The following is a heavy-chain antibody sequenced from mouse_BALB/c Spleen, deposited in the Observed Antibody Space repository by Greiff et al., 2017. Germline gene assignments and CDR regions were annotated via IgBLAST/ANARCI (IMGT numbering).Heavy chain of an antibody. Sequence: VQLKESGGGLVQPGGSRKLSCAASGFTFSSFGMHWVRQTPEKRLEWVATISSGGGNTYYPDSVKGRFTISRDNAKNNLYLQMSSLRSEDTALYYCARYYGSSFDYWGQGTTLTVSS. CDR2: ISSGGGNT. D-gene: IGHD1-1*01. J-gene: IGHJ2*01. V-gene: IGHV5-9*03. CDR1: GFTFSSFG. CDR3: ARYYGSSFDY.